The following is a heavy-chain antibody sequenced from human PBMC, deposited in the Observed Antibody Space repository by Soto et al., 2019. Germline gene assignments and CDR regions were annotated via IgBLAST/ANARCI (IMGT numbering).Heavy chain of an antibody. D-gene: IGHD4-17*01. CDR1: GGSITTYP. Sequence: SETLSLTCTVSGGSITTYPWRWIRQPPGKGLEWIGGYSGFTDYNPSLESRATISVDHSKNQFSLTLRSVTAADTAVYYCARDYGDYSFFFDYWGQGALVTVSS. V-gene: IGHV4-59*01. CDR3: ARDYGDYSFFFDY. CDR2: YSGFT. J-gene: IGHJ4*02.